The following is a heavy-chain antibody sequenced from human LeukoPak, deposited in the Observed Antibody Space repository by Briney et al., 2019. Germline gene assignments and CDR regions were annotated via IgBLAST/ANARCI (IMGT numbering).Heavy chain of an antibody. CDR2: INHSGST. Sequence: SETLSLTCAVYGGSFSGYYWSWIRQPPGKGLEWIGEINHSGSTNYNPSLKSRVTISVDTSKNQFSLKLSSVTAADTAVYYCARRGRYSGSYSDYWGQGTLVTVSS. J-gene: IGHJ4*02. CDR1: GGSFSGYY. V-gene: IGHV4-34*01. CDR3: ARRGRYSGSYSDY. D-gene: IGHD1-26*01.